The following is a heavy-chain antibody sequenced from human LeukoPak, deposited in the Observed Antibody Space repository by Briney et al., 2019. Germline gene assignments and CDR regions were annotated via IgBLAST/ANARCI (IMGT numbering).Heavy chain of an antibody. Sequence: VASVKVSCTASGYTFTSYDINWVRQATGQGLEWMGWMNPNSGNTGYAQKFQGRVTMTRNTSISTAYLELSSLRSEDTAVYFCARGFNSGWFDFDYWGQGTLVTVSS. CDR1: GYTFTSYD. D-gene: IGHD6-19*01. V-gene: IGHV1-8*01. CDR2: MNPNSGNT. CDR3: ARGFNSGWFDFDY. J-gene: IGHJ4*02.